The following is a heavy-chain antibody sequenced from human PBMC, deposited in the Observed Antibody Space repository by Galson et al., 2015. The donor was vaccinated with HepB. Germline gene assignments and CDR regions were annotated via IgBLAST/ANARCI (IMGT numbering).Heavy chain of an antibody. J-gene: IGHJ6*03. CDR3: ARDQVVVVPAAGRSHYYYYMDV. V-gene: IGHV3-33*01. D-gene: IGHD2-2*01. CDR2: IWYVGSNK. Sequence: SLRLSCAASGFTFSSYGMHWVRQAPGKGLEWVAVIWYVGSNKYYADSVKGRFTISRDNSKNTLYLQMNSLRAEDTAVYYCARDQVVVVPAAGRSHYYYYMDVWGKGTTVTVSS. CDR1: GFTFSSYG.